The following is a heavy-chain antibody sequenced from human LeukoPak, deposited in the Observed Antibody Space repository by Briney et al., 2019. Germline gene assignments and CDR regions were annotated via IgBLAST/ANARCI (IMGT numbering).Heavy chain of an antibody. CDR1: GGSISSYY. Sequence: PSETLSLTCTVSGGSISSYYWSWIRQPAGKGLEWIGRIYTSGSTNYNPSLKSRVTMSVDTSKNQFSLKLSSVTAADTAVYYCARDRGVVPAAMRSLPYKWFDPWGQGTLVTVSS. D-gene: IGHD2-2*01. CDR3: ARDRGVVPAAMRSLPYKWFDP. CDR2: IYTSGST. J-gene: IGHJ5*02. V-gene: IGHV4-4*07.